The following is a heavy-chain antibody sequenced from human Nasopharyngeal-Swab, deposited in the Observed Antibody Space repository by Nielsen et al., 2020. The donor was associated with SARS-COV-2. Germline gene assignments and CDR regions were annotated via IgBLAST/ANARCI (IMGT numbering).Heavy chain of an antibody. Sequence: GGSLRLSCAASGFTFSSYAMHWVRQAPGKGLEWVAVISYDGSNKYYADSVKGRFTISRDNSKNTLYPQMNSLRAEDTAVYYCARSKRDSSGYWYFDLWGRGTLVTVSS. J-gene: IGHJ2*01. CDR3: ARSKRDSSGYWYFDL. V-gene: IGHV3-30-3*01. D-gene: IGHD3-22*01. CDR2: ISYDGSNK. CDR1: GFTFSSYA.